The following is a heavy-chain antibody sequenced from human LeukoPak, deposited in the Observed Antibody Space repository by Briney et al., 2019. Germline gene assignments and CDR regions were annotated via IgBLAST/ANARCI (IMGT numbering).Heavy chain of an antibody. V-gene: IGHV4-38-2*02. CDR2: IYHSGST. D-gene: IGHD6-13*01. CDR3: ARPYSSSWSFNY. J-gene: IGHJ4*02. CDR1: GYSISSGYY. Sequence: SETLSLTRTVSGYSISSGYYWGWIRQPPGKGLEWIGSIYHSGSTYYNPSLKSRVTISVDTSKNQFSLKLSSVTAADTAVYYCARPYSSSWSFNYWGQGTLVTVSS.